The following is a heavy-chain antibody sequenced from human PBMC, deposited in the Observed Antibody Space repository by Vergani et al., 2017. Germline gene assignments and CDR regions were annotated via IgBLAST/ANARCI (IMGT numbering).Heavy chain of an antibody. D-gene: IGHD3-10*01. CDR1: GYTFTSYG. Sequence: QVQLVQSGAEVKKPGASVKVSCKASGYTFTSYGISWVRQAPGQGLEWMGWISAYNGNTNYAQKLQGRVTMSTDTSTSTAYMGLRSLRSDDTAVYYCARDRSRYYGSGSYFPFDYWGQGTLVTCSS. V-gene: IGHV1-18*01. CDR2: ISAYNGNT. J-gene: IGHJ4*02. CDR3: ARDRSRYYGSGSYFPFDY.